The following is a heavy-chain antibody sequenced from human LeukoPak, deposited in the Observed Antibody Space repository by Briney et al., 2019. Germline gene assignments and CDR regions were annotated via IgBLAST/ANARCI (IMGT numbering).Heavy chain of an antibody. Sequence: GGSLRLSCAASGFTFSSYAMHWVRQAPGKGLEWVAFIRYDGSNKYYADSVKGRFTISRDNSKNTLYLQMNSLRAEDTAVYYCAGGRWGYYDSSGYSPFDYWGQGTLVTVSS. CDR2: IRYDGSNK. V-gene: IGHV3-30*02. CDR3: AGGRWGYYDSSGYSPFDY. D-gene: IGHD3-22*01. CDR1: GFTFSSYA. J-gene: IGHJ4*02.